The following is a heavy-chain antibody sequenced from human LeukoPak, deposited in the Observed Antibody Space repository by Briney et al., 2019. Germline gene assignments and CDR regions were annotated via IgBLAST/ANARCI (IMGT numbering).Heavy chain of an antibody. J-gene: IGHJ4*02. Sequence: ASVKVSCKASGYMFTGYYLHWVRQAPGQGLEWMGWVKPNSGVANFAQKFQGRVTMTWDTSISTAYMELKRLKFADTAMYYCARAGDNGSGTYSSYWGQGTLVTVSS. V-gene: IGHV1-2*02. CDR1: GYMFTGYY. D-gene: IGHD3-10*01. CDR3: ARAGDNGSGTYSSY. CDR2: VKPNSGVA.